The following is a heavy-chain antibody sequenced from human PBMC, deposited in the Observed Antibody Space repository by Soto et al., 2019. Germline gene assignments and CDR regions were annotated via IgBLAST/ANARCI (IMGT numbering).Heavy chain of an antibody. CDR2: ISGGGST. CDR1: GFTFTSYV. V-gene: IGHV3-23*01. CDR3: SKGRAVVGQGPGTFDY. J-gene: IGHJ4*02. Sequence: EVQLLESGGGLVQPGGSLRLSCGASGFTFTSYVMSWVRQAPGKGLEWVSAISGGGSTYYADSVKGRLTISRDNSKNTLYLQMNSLGAEDTALYYCSKGRAVVGQGPGTFDYWGQGTLVSVSS. D-gene: IGHD6-19*01.